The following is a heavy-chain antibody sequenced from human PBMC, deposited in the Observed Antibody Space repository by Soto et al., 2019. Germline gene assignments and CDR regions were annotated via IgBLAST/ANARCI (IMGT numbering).Heavy chain of an antibody. V-gene: IGHV1-69*01. J-gene: IGHJ4*02. CDR2: IIPIFGTA. D-gene: IGHD3-22*01. CDR1: GGTFSSYA. Sequence: QVQLVQSGAEVKKPGSSVKVSCKASGGTFSSYAISWVRQAPGQGLEWMGGIIPIFGTANYAQKFQGRVTITADESTSTAYMALSSLRSEDTAAYYCAREGASGSHIGYWGQGTLVTVSS. CDR3: AREGASGSHIGY.